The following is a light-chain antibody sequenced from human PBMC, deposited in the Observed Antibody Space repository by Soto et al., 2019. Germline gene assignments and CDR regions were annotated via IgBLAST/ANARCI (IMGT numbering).Light chain of an antibody. CDR1: TSDIGGYDF. J-gene: IGLJ1*01. Sequence: QSALTQPASVSGSPGQSITISCTGTTSDIGGYDFVSWYQQHPGKAPKLMIYDVSNRPSGVSDRFSGSKSGSTASLTISGLQAEDEADYYCSSYSSTTSYVFGAGTKV. CDR3: SSYSSTTSYV. CDR2: DVS. V-gene: IGLV2-14*01.